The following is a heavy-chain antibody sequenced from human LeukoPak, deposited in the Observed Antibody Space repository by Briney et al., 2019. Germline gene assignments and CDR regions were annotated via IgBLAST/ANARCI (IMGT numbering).Heavy chain of an antibody. Sequence: PGGSLRLSCAASGFTFSSYWMSWVRQAPGKGLEWVANIKQDGSEKYYVDFVKGRFTISRDNAKNSLYLQMNSLRAEDTAVYYCAREFPFSSGIGAFDYWGQGTLVTVSS. CDR1: GFTFSSYW. V-gene: IGHV3-7*01. J-gene: IGHJ4*02. CDR3: AREFPFSSGIGAFDY. CDR2: IKQDGSEK. D-gene: IGHD6-19*01.